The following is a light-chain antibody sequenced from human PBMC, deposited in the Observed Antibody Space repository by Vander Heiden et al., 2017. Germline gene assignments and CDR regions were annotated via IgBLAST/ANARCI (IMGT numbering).Light chain of an antibody. CDR1: SSDVGGYNY. CDR2: DVS. V-gene: IGLV2-14*01. J-gene: IGLJ2*01. CDR3: SSYTSSSTLV. Sequence: QSALTQPASVSASPGQSITISCTGTSSDVGGYNYVSWYQQHPGKAPKLMIYDVSNRPSGVSNRFSGSKSGNTASLTISGLQAKDEADYYCSSYTSSSTLVFGGGTKLTVL.